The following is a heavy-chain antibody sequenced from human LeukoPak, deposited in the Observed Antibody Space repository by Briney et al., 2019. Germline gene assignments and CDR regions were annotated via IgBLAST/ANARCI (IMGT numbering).Heavy chain of an antibody. V-gene: IGHV1-24*01. CDR3: AADRGDYSGSYWTAFDI. Sequence: ASVKVSCKVSEHTLTELSMHWVRQAPGKGLEWLGGFDPEDGEIIYAQKFQGRVTMSDDTSTDTAYMELGSLRSDGTAVYYCAADRGDYSGSYWTAFDIWGQGTMVTVSS. CDR2: FDPEDGEI. D-gene: IGHD1-26*01. J-gene: IGHJ3*02. CDR1: EHTLTELS.